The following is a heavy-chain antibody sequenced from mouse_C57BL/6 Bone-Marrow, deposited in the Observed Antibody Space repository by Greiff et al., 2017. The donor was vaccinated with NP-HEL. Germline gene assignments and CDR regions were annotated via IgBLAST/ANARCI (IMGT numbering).Heavy chain of an antibody. CDR2: IDPENGDT. D-gene: IGHD1-1*01. V-gene: IGHV14-4*01. J-gene: IGHJ2*01. CDR3: TTRFTTVVARYFDY. Sequence: VQLQQSGAELVRPGASVKLSCTASGFNIKDDYMHWVKQRPEQGLEWIGWIDPENGDTENASKFQGKATITADTSSNTAYLQLSSLTSEDTAVYYCTTRFTTVVARYFDYWGQGTTLTVSS. CDR1: GFNIKDDY.